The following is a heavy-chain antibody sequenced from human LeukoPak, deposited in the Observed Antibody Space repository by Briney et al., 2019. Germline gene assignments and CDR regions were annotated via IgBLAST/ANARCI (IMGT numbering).Heavy chain of an antibody. V-gene: IGHV1-8*01. CDR3: ARGPYNWITYGYYYYGMDV. J-gene: IGHJ6*02. CDR1: GYTFTSYD. D-gene: IGHD1-20*01. Sequence: GASVKVSCKASGYTFTSYDINWVRQATGQGLEWMGWMNPNSGNTGYAQKFQGRVTMTRNTSISTAYMELSSLRSEDTAVYYCARGPYNWITYGYYYYGMDVWGRGTTVTVSS. CDR2: MNPNSGNT.